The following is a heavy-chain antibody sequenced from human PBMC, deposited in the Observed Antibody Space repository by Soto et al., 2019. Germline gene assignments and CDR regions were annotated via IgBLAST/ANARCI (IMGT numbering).Heavy chain of an antibody. CDR3: ARLDTTPYAFDI. CDR2: IIPIFGTA. D-gene: IGHD1-1*01. V-gene: IGHV1-69*13. CDR1: GGTFGSYA. Sequence: SVKVSCKASGGTFGSYAISWVRQAPGQGLEWMGGIIPIFGTANYAQKFQGRVTITADESTSTAYMELSSLRSEDTAVYYCARLDTTPYAFDIWGQGTMVTVSS. J-gene: IGHJ3*02.